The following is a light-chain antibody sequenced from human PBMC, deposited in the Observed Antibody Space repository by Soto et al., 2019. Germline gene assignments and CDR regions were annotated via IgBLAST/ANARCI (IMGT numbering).Light chain of an antibody. CDR3: QQYDDVPLT. CDR1: QDIRKY. Sequence: DIRITHSQSPLSVYVAYEATITCQASQDIRKYLNWYQQRPGKTPKLLIYDVSNLETGVPSRFSGSGSGTHFTFTISSLQFEDFATYYCQQYDDVPLTFGQGARLEI. J-gene: IGKJ5*01. V-gene: IGKV1-33*01. CDR2: DVS.